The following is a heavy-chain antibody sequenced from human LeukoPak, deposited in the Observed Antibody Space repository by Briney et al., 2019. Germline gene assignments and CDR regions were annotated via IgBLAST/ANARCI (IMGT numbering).Heavy chain of an antibody. Sequence: TSETLSLTCAVYVGSFSGYYWSWIRQPPGKGLEWIGQINHSGSTNYNPPLKSRVTISVDTSKNQFSLKRSSVTAADTAVYYCASSLTGYYTHFDYWGQGTLVTVSS. J-gene: IGHJ4*02. CDR3: ASSLTGYYTHFDY. CDR1: VGSFSGYY. V-gene: IGHV4-34*01. CDR2: INHSGST. D-gene: IGHD3-9*01.